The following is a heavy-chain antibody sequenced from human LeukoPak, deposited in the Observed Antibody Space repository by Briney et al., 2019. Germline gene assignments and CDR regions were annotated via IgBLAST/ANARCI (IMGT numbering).Heavy chain of an antibody. CDR1: GFTFSSYA. Sequence: GGSLRLSCAASGFTFSSYAMSWVRQAPGKGLEWVSIISGSGGSIYYADSVKGRFTISKDNSKNTLYLQMNSLRAEDTAVYYCATVSGYGNNWFNYFDYWGQGTLVTVSS. J-gene: IGHJ4*02. CDR3: ATVSGYGNNWFNYFDY. CDR2: ISGSGGSI. V-gene: IGHV3-23*01. D-gene: IGHD6-13*01.